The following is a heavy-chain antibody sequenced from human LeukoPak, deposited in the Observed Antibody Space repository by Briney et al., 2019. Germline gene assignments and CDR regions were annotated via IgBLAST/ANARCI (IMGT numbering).Heavy chain of an antibody. CDR2: IYYSGST. D-gene: IGHD5-18*01. CDR1: GGSISSSSYY. CDR3: ARGRRSGPEGGGTLDTAMVIDY. Sequence: PSETLSLTCTVSGGSISSSSYYWGWIRQPPGKGLEWIGSIYYSGSTYYNPSLKSRVTISVDTSKNQFSLKLSSVTAADTAVYYCARGRRSGPEGGGTLDTAMVIDYWGQGTLVTVSS. J-gene: IGHJ4*02. V-gene: IGHV4-39*07.